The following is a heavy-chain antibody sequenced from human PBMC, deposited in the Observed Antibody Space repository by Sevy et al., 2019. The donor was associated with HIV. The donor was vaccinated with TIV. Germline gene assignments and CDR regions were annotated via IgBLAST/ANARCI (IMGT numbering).Heavy chain of an antibody. V-gene: IGHV3-33*01. J-gene: IGHJ4*02. D-gene: IGHD4-17*01. CDR3: ARDLEFYDYGDYGPAFMPDY. CDR1: GFTFSTYG. Sequence: GGSLRLSCAASGFTFSTYGMHWVRQAPGKGLEWVAVIWFDESNTYYADSVKGRFTISKDIPKNTLNLQMNSLKAEDTAVYYCARDLEFYDYGDYGPAFMPDYWGQGTLVTVSS. CDR2: IWFDESNT.